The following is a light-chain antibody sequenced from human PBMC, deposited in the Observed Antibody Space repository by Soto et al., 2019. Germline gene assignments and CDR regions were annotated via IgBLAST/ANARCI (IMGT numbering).Light chain of an antibody. V-gene: IGKV1-27*01. CDR2: AAS. CDR3: QKYNSAPQT. J-gene: IGKJ1*01. CDR1: QGISNY. Sequence: EIQMTQSTSSLSASVGDRVTITGRASQGISNYLAWYQQKPGKVPKLLIYAASTLQSGVPSRFSGSGSGTDFTLTISSLHPEDVATYYCQKYNSAPQTFGQGTKVDIK.